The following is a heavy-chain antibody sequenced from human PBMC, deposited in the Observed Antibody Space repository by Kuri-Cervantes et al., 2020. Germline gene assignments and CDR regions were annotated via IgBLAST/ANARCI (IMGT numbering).Heavy chain of an antibody. V-gene: IGHV3-30*18. CDR3: AKNSPEIWSGELLYPFYYYGMDV. J-gene: IGHJ6*02. Sequence: GESLKISCAASGFTFSSYAMHWVRQAPGKGLEWVAVISYDGSNKYYADSVKGRFTISRDNSKNTLYLQMNSLRAEDTAVYYCAKNSPEIWSGELLYPFYYYGMDVWGQGTTVTVSS. CDR1: GFTFSSYA. CDR2: ISYDGSNK. D-gene: IGHD3-10*01.